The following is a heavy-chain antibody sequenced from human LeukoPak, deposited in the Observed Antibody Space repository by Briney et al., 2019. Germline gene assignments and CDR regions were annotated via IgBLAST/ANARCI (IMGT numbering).Heavy chain of an antibody. J-gene: IGHJ4*02. CDR2: INPSGGST. Sequence: ASVKVSCKASGYTFTGYYMHLVRQAPGQGLEWMGIINPSGGSTSYAQKFQGRVTMTRDMSTSTVYMELSSLRSEDTAVYYWARRSGDTAMVIAYWGQGTLVTVSS. CDR3: ARRSGDTAMVIAY. CDR1: GYTFTGYY. D-gene: IGHD5-18*01. V-gene: IGHV1-46*01.